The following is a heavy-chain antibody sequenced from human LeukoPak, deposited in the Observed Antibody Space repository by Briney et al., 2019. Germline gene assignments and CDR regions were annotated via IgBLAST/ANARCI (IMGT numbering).Heavy chain of an antibody. CDR3: ATTTIFDYYYMDV. Sequence: GESLKISCKGSGYSFTSYWIGWVRQMPGKGLEWMGIIYPGDSDTKYSPSFQGQVTISADKSINTACLQWSSLKASDTAMYYCATTTIFDYYYMDVWGKGTTVTVSS. D-gene: IGHD3-3*01. CDR2: IYPGDSDT. V-gene: IGHV5-51*01. CDR1: GYSFTSYW. J-gene: IGHJ6*03.